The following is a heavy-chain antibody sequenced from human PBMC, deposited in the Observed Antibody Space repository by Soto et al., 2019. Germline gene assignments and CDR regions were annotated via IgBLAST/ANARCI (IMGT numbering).Heavy chain of an antibody. CDR1: DGSISRSTFY. V-gene: IGHV4-39*07. CDR3: ARSIPGPHIVVVTAIDWFDP. J-gene: IGHJ5*02. Sequence: PSETLSLTCTVSDGSISRSTFYWGWIRQHPGKGLEWIGIIYYSGSTYYNSSLKSRVTISVDTSKNQFSLKLSSVTAADTAVYYCARSIPGPHIVVVTAIDWFDPWGQGTLVTVSS. D-gene: IGHD2-21*02. CDR2: IYYSGST.